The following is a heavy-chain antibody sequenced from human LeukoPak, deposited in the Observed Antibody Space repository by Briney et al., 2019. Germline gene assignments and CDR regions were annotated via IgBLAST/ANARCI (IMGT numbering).Heavy chain of an antibody. J-gene: IGHJ4*02. D-gene: IGHD2-15*01. CDR2: INHSGST. CDR3: ARGRGYCSGGSCYRFDY. Sequence: SETLSLTCAVYGGSFSGYYWSWIRQPPVKGLEWIGEINHSGSTNYNPSLKSRVTISVDTSKNQFSLKLSSVTAADTAVYYCARGRGYCSGGSCYRFDYWGQGTLVTVSS. V-gene: IGHV4-34*01. CDR1: GGSFSGYY.